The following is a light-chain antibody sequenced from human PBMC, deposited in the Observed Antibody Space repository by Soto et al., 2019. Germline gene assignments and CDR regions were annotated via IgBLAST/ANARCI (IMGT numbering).Light chain of an antibody. CDR1: SSDVGGYNY. CDR3: SSYTSSSWV. CDR2: EVS. J-gene: IGLJ3*02. Sequence: QSVLTQPASVSGSPGQSITISCTGTSSDVGGYNYVSWYQQHPGKAPKLMIYEVSNRPSAVSNRFSGSKSGNTASLTISGLQAEDEADYYCSSYTSSSWVFGGGTKLTVL. V-gene: IGLV2-14*01.